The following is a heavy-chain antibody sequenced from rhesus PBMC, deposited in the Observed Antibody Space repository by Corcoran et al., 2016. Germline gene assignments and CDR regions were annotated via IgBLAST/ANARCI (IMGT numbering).Heavy chain of an antibody. CDR3: ASGGRRGFDY. Sequence: QLQLQESGPVLVKPSETLSVPCAVSGGSISSRYWSWLRQAPGKGLEWIGYIYGRGSSTNYNPSLKSRVTLSVDTSKNQLYLKLSSVTAADTAVYYCASGGRRGFDYWGQGVLVTVSS. J-gene: IGHJ4*01. CDR2: IYGRGSST. CDR1: GGSISSRY. V-gene: IGHV4-169*02. D-gene: IGHD1-14*01.